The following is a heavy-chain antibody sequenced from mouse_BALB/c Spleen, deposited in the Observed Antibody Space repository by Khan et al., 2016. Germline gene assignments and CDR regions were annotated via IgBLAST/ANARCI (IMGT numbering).Heavy chain of an antibody. Sequence: QVQLQQSGAELMKPGASVKISCKATGYTFSNYWIEWVKQRPGHGLEWIGDILPGNANSNYNENLKGKATLTADTSPNTAYMQLSSLTSEDSAVYYCASAWYSMDYWGQRTSVTVSS. J-gene: IGHJ4*01. CDR3: ASAWYSMDY. CDR1: GYTFSNYW. V-gene: IGHV1-9*01. CDR2: ILPGNANS.